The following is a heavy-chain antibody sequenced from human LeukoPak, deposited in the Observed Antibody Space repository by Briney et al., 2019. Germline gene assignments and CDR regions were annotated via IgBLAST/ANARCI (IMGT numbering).Heavy chain of an antibody. V-gene: IGHV4-34*01. CDR1: GGSFSGYY. J-gene: IGHJ4*02. CDR3: ARGNSSWPFDY. Sequence: TETLSLTCAVYGGSFSGYYWSWIRQPPGKGLEWIGEINHSGSTNYNPSLKSRVTISVDTSKNQFSLKLSSVTAADTAVYYCARGNSSWPFDYWGQGTLVTVSS. CDR2: INHSGST. D-gene: IGHD6-13*01.